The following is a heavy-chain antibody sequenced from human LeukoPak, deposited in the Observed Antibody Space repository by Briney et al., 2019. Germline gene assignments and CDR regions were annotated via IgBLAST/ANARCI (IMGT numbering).Heavy chain of an antibody. D-gene: IGHD4-17*01. V-gene: IGHV1-2*02. Sequence: ASVRVSCKASGYTFTGYYMHWVRQAPGQGLEWMGWINPNSGGTNYAQKFQGRVTMTRDTSISTAYMELSRLRSDDTAVYYCASLDYGDYADAFDIWGQGTMVTVSS. CDR2: INPNSGGT. CDR3: ASLDYGDYADAFDI. J-gene: IGHJ3*02. CDR1: GYTFTGYY.